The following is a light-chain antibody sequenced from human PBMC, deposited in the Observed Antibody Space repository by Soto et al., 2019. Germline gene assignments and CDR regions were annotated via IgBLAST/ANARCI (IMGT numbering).Light chain of an antibody. Sequence: EIVLTQSPGTLSLSPGERATLSCRASQSVSNNYLAWYQQKTGQAPRLLIADASRRATGIPDRCSGSGSGTDFTLTISRLAPEDFALYYFQPRARSPLTFGQGKKGEMK. V-gene: IGKV3-20*01. J-gene: IGKJ1*01. CDR3: QPRARSPLT. CDR2: DAS. CDR1: QSVSNNY.